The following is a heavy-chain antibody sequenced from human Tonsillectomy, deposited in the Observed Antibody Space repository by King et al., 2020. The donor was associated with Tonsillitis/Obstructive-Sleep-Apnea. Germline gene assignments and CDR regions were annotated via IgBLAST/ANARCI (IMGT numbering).Heavy chain of an antibody. D-gene: IGHD2-15*01. V-gene: IGHV4-59*01. CDR1: GGSISGYY. J-gene: IGHJ3*02. Sequence: QLQESGPGLVKPSETLSLTCTVSGGSISGYYWSWIRQPPGKGLEWIGYIYYSGSTNYNPSLKSRVTISVDTSKNQFSLKLSSVTAADTAVYYCAREEGYCSGGSCYPDAFDIWGQGTMVTVSS. CDR3: AREEGYCSGGSCYPDAFDI. CDR2: IYYSGST.